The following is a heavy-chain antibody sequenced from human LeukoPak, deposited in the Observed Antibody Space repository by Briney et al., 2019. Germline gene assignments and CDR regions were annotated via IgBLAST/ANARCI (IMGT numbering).Heavy chain of an antibody. V-gene: IGHV4-59*01. J-gene: IGHJ5*02. D-gene: IGHD3-10*01. CDR3: ARGGYYGSGNDFRFDP. CDR1: GGSISSYY. CDR2: IYYSGST. Sequence: SETLSLTCTVSGGSISSYYRSWIRQPPGKGLGWSGYIYYSGSTNYNPSLKSRVTISVDTSKNQFSLKLSSVTAADTAVYYCARGGYYGSGNDFRFDPWGQGTLVTVSS.